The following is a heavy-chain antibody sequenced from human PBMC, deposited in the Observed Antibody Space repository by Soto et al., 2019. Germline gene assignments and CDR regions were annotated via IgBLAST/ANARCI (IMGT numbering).Heavy chain of an antibody. CDR3: ARDNYDSSGYYHRGFDY. Sequence: EVQLVESGGGLVQPGGSLRLSCAASGFTVSSNYMSWVRQAPGKGLEWVSVIYSGGSTYYADSAKGRFTISRDNSKNTLYLQMNRLRAEDTAVYYCARDNYDSSGYYHRGFDYWGQGTLVTVSS. V-gene: IGHV3-66*01. D-gene: IGHD3-22*01. CDR2: IYSGGST. J-gene: IGHJ4*02. CDR1: GFTVSSNY.